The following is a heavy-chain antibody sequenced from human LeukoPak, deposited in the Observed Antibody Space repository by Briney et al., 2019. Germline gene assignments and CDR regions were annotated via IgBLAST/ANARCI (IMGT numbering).Heavy chain of an antibody. CDR1: GFSFSFYW. V-gene: IGHV3-74*01. D-gene: IGHD5-18*01. CDR3: ARSVDTAMVTLDY. J-gene: IGHJ4*02. Sequence: GGSLRLSCAASGFSFSFYWMHWVRQAPGKGPVWVSRIKTDGSIADYADSVKGRFTISRDNAKNTLYLQMNSLRAEDTAVYYCARSVDTAMVTLDYWGQGTLVTVSS. CDR2: IKTDGSIA.